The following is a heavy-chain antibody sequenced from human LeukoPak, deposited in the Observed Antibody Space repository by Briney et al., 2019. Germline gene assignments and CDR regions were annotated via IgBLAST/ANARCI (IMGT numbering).Heavy chain of an antibody. V-gene: IGHV3-23*01. CDR2: ITGSGGGT. CDR3: AFVDTTS. J-gene: IGHJ5*02. Sequence: GGSLRLSCAASGFTFSSYAMSWVRQAPGKGLEWVSTITGSGGGTFYADSVKGRYTISRDNSKNRMSLKTTSLRTEDTAVYYCAFVDTTSWGQGTLVTVSS. CDR1: GFTFSSYA. D-gene: IGHD5-18*01.